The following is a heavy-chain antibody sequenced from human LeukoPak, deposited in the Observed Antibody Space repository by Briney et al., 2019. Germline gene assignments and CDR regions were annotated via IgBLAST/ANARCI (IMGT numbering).Heavy chain of an antibody. CDR2: ISYDGSNQ. CDR3: ARDQDYSMDV. J-gene: IGHJ6*02. Sequence: GGSLRLSCAASGFTFSSYGMHWVRQAPGKGLEWVTVISYDGSNQYFADSVKGRFTVSRDNSKNTLYLHMNSLRAEDTALYYCARDQDYSMDVWGQGTTVTVSS. CDR1: GFTFSSYG. V-gene: IGHV3-30*19.